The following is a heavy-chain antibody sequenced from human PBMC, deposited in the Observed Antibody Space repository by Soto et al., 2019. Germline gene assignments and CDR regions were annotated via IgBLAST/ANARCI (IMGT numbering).Heavy chain of an antibody. J-gene: IGHJ4*02. CDR3: VKDCTGGSCRAGY. CDR1: GFTFSSYA. Sequence: EVQLLESGGGLVQPGGSLRLSCAASGFTFSSYAMTWVRQAPGKGLEWVSSIITTGGTKYYADSVKGRFTISRDNSKNTVYLQATSLRAEDTAVYYCVKDCTGGSCRAGYWGQGTLVTVSS. V-gene: IGHV3-23*01. CDR2: IITTGGTK. D-gene: IGHD2-15*01.